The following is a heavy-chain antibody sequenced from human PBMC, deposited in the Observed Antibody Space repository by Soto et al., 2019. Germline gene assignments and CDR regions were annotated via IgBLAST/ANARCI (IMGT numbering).Heavy chain of an antibody. CDR1: GDSLTNNHW. J-gene: IGHJ4*02. V-gene: IGHV4-4*02. D-gene: IGHD2-15*01. CDR2: IWHTGRP. Sequence: QLQLRESGPGLVQPSGTLSLTCDVSGDSLTNNHWWSWVRQAPGKGLEWIGEIWHTGRPNYNPSLKRRVAISIDKSKNKCSLKLSSVTAADTAVYYCVRDSRTGCSSINCYMHWGQGTLVTVSS. CDR3: VRDSRTGCSSINCYMH.